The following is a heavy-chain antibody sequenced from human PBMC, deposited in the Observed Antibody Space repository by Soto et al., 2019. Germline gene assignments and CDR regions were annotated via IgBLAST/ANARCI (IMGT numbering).Heavy chain of an antibody. D-gene: IGHD3-10*01. V-gene: IGHV3-23*01. J-gene: IGHJ2*01. CDR1: GFTFSSYA. Sequence: EVQLLESGGGLVQPGGSLRLSCAASGFTFSSYAMSWVRQAPGKGLEWVSAISGSGGSTYYADSVKGRFTISGDNSKNTPYLQMNSLRAEDTAVYYCAKSGSIGGLWYFDLWGRGTLFTVSS. CDR3: AKSGSIGGLWYFDL. CDR2: ISGSGGST.